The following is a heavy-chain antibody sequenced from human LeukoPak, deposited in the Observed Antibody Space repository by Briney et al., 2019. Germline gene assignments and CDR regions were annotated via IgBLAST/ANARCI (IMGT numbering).Heavy chain of an antibody. CDR1: GGFISSSSYY. CDR2: IYYSGST. Sequence: PSETLSLTCTVSGGFISSSSYYWGWIRQPPGKGLEWIGSIYYSGSTYYNPSLKSRVTISVDTSKNQFSLKLSSVTAADTAVYYCVYQPLLLTHFDCWGQGTLVTVSS. J-gene: IGHJ4*02. V-gene: IGHV4-39*07. D-gene: IGHD2-2*01. CDR3: VYQPLLLTHFDC.